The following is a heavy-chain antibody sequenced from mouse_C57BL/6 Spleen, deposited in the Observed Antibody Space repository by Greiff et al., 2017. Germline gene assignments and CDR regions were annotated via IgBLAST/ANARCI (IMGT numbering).Heavy chain of an antibody. CDR1: GYTFTSYW. D-gene: IGHD2-3*01. CDR3: ARNGYSYFDD. J-gene: IGHJ2*01. V-gene: IGHV1-50*01. CDR2: IDPSDSYT. Sequence: QVQLQQSGAELVKPGASVKLSCKASGYTFTSYWMQWVKQRPGQGLEWIGEIDPSDSYTNYNQKFKGKATLTVDTSSSTAYMQLSSLTSEDSAVYYCARNGYSYFDDWGQGTTLTVSS.